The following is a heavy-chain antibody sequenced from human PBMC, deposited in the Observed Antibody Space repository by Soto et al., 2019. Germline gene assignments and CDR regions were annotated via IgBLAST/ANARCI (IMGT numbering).Heavy chain of an antibody. D-gene: IGHD2-15*01. CDR3: ARRGGYYYGMDV. CDR2: INSDGSST. V-gene: IGHV3-74*01. CDR1: GFTFSSYW. Sequence: LRLSCAASGFTFSSYWMHWVRQAPGKGLVWVSRINSDGSSTSYADSVKGRLTISRDNAKNTLYLQMNSLRAEDTAVYYCARRGGYYYGMDVWGQGTTVTVSS. J-gene: IGHJ6*02.